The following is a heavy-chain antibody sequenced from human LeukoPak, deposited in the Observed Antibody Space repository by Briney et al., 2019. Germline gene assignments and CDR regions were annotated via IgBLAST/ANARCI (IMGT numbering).Heavy chain of an antibody. CDR3: ARRAQYYDFWSDFHAFDI. J-gene: IGHJ3*02. CDR2: IYYSGST. D-gene: IGHD3-3*01. V-gene: IGHV4-59*01. Sequence: SETLSLTCAVYGGSFSGYYWSWIRQPPGKGLEWIGYIYYSGSTNYNPSLKSRVTISVDTSKNQFSLKLSSVTAADTAVYYCARRAQYYDFWSDFHAFDIWGQGTMVTVSS. CDR1: GGSFSGYY.